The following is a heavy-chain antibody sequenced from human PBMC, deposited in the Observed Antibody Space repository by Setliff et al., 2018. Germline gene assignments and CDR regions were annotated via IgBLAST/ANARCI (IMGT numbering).Heavy chain of an antibody. CDR1: GFTFSYYG. CDR2: FWANGNNK. CDR3: ARDGVPPLNYNFWSGNFEF. V-gene: IGHV3-33*01. D-gene: IGHD3-3*01. Sequence: GGSLRLSCAASGFTFSYYGIHWVRQAPGKGLEWVAVFWANGNNKYYADSVKGRFTISRDNAKNTLYLQMNSLRAEDTAVYYCARDGVPPLNYNFWSGNFEFWGQGTLVTVSS. J-gene: IGHJ4*02.